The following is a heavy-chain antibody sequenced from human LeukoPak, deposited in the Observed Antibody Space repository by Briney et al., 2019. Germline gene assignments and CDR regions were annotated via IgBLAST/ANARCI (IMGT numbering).Heavy chain of an antibody. D-gene: IGHD3-10*01. CDR1: GFAFSYEN. V-gene: IGHV3-21*01. J-gene: IGHJ4*02. CDR2: ISRAATYI. Sequence: GGSLRLSCTASGFAFSYENMNWVRQVPEKGLEWVSSISRAATYIHYADSVEGRFTISRDNAKNALYLQLNSLRVEDTGVYYCARDEGVWGQGTLVTVSS. CDR3: ARDEGV.